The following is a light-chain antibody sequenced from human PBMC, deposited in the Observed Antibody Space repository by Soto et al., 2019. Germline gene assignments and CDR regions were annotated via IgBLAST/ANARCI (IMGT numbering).Light chain of an antibody. Sequence: EIVLTQSPGTLSLYPGERATLSCRASQRFNSAYLAWYQKKPGQPPRLLIYASSNRAAGIPARFSASASGTDFTLTISRLEPEDFAVYYCHHAVDSPWGLGQGTKVEIK. V-gene: IGKV3-20*01. CDR2: ASS. CDR3: HHAVDSPWG. J-gene: IGKJ1*01. CDR1: QRFNSAY.